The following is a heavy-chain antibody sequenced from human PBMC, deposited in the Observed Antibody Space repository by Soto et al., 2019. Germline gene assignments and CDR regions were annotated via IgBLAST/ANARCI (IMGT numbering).Heavy chain of an antibody. CDR3: ARVLGSPGYYYGFDV. CDR1: GYSLTRNW. Sequence: GESLKSSCKGSGYSLTRNWIGWVRQMPVKGLEWMGIIYPGGSNTKYSPSFQGQVSISTDKSVNTAYLQWSSLKASDTAIYYCARVLGSPGYYYGFDVWGQGTTVTVSS. J-gene: IGHJ6*02. V-gene: IGHV5-51*01. CDR2: IYPGGSNT. D-gene: IGHD6-13*01.